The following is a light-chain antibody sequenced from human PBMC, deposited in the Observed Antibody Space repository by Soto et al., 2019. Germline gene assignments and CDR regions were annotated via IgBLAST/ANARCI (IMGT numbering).Light chain of an antibody. Sequence: DIQMTQSPSSLSSSVGDRVTITCRTSQSISTYLNWYQQKPGKAPKLLIYGVFSLESGVTPRFSGRGSGTDFSLTISSLQPEDFPVYYCQQSYSTPPTFGQGTKVEIK. J-gene: IGKJ2*01. CDR2: GVF. CDR3: QQSYSTPPT. CDR1: QSISTY. V-gene: IGKV1-39*01.